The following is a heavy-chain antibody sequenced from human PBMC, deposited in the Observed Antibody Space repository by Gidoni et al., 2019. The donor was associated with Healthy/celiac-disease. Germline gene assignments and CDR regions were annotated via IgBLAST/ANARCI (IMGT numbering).Heavy chain of an antibody. J-gene: IGHJ4*02. Sequence: EVQLVESGGGLVKPGRSLRLACTASGFTFGDYAMSWFRQAPGKGLEWVGFIRSKAYGGTTEYAASVKGRFTISRDDSKSIAYLQMNSLKTEDTAVYYCTRDPERFLEWPDYFDYWGQGTLVTVSS. D-gene: IGHD3-3*01. CDR3: TRDPERFLEWPDYFDY. CDR1: GFTFGDYA. CDR2: IRSKAYGGTT. V-gene: IGHV3-49*05.